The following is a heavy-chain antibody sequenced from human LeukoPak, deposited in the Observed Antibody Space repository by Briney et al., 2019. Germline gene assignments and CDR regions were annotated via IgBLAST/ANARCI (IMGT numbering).Heavy chain of an antibody. J-gene: IGHJ4*02. CDR1: GFTFNNYA. D-gene: IGHD3-9*01. V-gene: IGHV3-23*01. CDR3: AKGSRYFDWLSE. Sequence: SGGSLRLSCAASGFTFNNYAMTWVRQAPGKGLEWVSGISGSGGSTYYADSVKGRFTISRDNSKNTLYLQMNSLRAEDTAVYYCAKGSRYFDWLSEWGQGTLVTVSS. CDR2: ISGSGGST.